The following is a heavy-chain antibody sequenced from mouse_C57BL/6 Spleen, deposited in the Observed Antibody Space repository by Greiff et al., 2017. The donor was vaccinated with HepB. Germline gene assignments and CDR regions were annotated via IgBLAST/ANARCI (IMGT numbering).Heavy chain of an antibody. CDR3: ASGGGPASY. V-gene: IGHV1-82*01. Sequence: VQLQQSGPELVKPGASVKISCKASGYAFSSSWMNWVKQRPGKGLEWIGRIYPGDGDTNYNGKFKGKATLTADKSSSTAYMQLSSLTSEDSAVYFCASGGGPASYWGQGTTLTVSS. CDR1: GYAFSSSW. CDR2: IYPGDGDT. J-gene: IGHJ2*01. D-gene: IGHD6-1*01.